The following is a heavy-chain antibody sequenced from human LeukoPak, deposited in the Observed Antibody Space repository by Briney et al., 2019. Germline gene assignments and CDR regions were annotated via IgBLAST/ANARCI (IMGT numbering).Heavy chain of an antibody. D-gene: IGHD3-22*01. CDR1: GASFSTFY. Sequence: SETLSLTCTVSGASFSTFYWSWIRQPPGKGLEWIGYIYYSGSTNYNPSLKSRVTISVDTSKNQFSLKLSSVTAADTAVYYCAGGRYYYDSSGYYWGQGTLVTVSS. V-gene: IGHV4-59*08. CDR3: AGGRYYYDSSGYY. J-gene: IGHJ4*02. CDR2: IYYSGST.